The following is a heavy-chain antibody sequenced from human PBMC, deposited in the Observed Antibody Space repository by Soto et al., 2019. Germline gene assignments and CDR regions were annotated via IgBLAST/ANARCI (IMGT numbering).Heavy chain of an antibody. CDR3: ARGAHYYNGMDV. J-gene: IGHJ6*02. Sequence: QTLSLTCAISGDSVSSNIASWNWIRQSPSRGLEWLGRTYYRSKWYNEYVVSVKSRMTINPDTSKNQFSLQLNSVTPEDTAVYYCARGAHYYNGMDVWGQGTTVTVSS. CDR1: GDSVSSNIAS. V-gene: IGHV6-1*01. CDR2: TYYRSKWYN.